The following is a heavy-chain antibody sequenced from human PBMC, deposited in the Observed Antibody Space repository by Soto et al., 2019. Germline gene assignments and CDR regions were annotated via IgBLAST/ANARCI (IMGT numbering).Heavy chain of an antibody. V-gene: IGHV3-30-3*01. J-gene: IGHJ4*02. CDR2: ISYDGSNK. CDR3: ARDPNSDSWSYYFDY. Sequence: QVQLVESGGGVVQPGRSLRLSCAASGFTFSSYAMHWVRQAPGKGLGWVAVISYDGSNKYYADSVKGRFTISRDNSKNTLYLQMNSLRAEDTAVYYCARDPNSDSWSYYFDYWGQGTLVTVSS. D-gene: IGHD3-22*01. CDR1: GFTFSSYA.